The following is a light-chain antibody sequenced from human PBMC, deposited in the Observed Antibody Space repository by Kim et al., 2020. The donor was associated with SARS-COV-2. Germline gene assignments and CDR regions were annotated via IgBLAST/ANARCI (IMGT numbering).Light chain of an antibody. J-gene: IGLJ3*02. CDR3: GADHGSGSNFVANWV. CDR2: VGTGGIVG. CDR1: SGYSNYK. Sequence: QPALTQPPSASASLGASVTLTCTLSSGYSNYKVDWYQQRPGKGPRFVMRVGTGGIVGSKGDGIPDRFSVLGSGLNRYLTIKNIQEEDESDYHCGADHGSGSNFVANWVFGGGTQLTVL. V-gene: IGLV9-49*01.